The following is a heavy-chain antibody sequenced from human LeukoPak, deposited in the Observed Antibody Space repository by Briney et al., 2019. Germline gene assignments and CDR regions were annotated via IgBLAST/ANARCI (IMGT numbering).Heavy chain of an antibody. CDR1: GFTFSRNS. Sequence: PGGSLRLSCAASGFTFSRNSMNWVRQAPGKGLEWVSSISTSSIYIYYADSVKGRFTISRDNAKNSLYLQMNSLRAEDTAVYYCARVGPWVNPYYYYYMDVWGKGTTVTVSS. CDR3: ARVGPWVNPYYYYYMDV. CDR2: ISTSSIYI. D-gene: IGHD1-14*01. J-gene: IGHJ6*03. V-gene: IGHV3-21*01.